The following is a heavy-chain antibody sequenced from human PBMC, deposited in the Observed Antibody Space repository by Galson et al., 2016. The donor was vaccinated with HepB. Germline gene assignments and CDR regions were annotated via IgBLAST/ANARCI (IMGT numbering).Heavy chain of an antibody. J-gene: IGHJ6*02. Sequence: SLRLSCAVSGYTFNNYAMNWVRQAPGKGLEWVSGIRGTGGTTYYAESVRGRFTISRDNSRDTLYLQMNGLRVEDTAVYYCAKDRAVYDDISGYWSLDYYYGMDVWGRGTTVTVSS. CDR2: IRGTGGTT. CDR1: GYTFNNYA. V-gene: IGHV3-23*01. D-gene: IGHD3-22*01. CDR3: AKDRAVYDDISGYWSLDYYYGMDV.